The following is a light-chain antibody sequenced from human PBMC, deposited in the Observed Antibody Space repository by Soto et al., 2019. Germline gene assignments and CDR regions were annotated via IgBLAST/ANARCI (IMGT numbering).Light chain of an antibody. Sequence: QSVLTQPPSVSGAPGQRVTISCTGSSSNIGAGYDVHWCQQLPGTAPKLLIHGNSNRPSGVPDRFSGSKSGTSASLAITGLEAEDDDNYYCQSYDSSLSGWVFGGGTELAVL. CDR3: QSYDSSLSGWV. J-gene: IGLJ3*02. CDR2: GNS. CDR1: SSNIGAGYD. V-gene: IGLV1-40*01.